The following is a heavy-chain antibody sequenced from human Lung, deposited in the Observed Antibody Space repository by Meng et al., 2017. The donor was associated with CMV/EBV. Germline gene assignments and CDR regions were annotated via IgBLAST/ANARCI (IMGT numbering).Heavy chain of an antibody. V-gene: IGHV4-30-4*01. J-gene: IGHJ5*02. Sequence: QGGPQRGGTGLVWASQTRSPTCTVSGCAIITSDYYGSWLRQSPEKGLEWIGSIYYRGSTYYNPSLEGRVTMSIDTSKNQSYLILSTMTAADTAMYFCSRRQVDTVTTFRNWFDPWGQGTLVTVSS. CDR3: SRRQVDTVTTFRNWFDP. D-gene: IGHD4-11*01. CDR1: GCAIITSDYY. CDR2: IYYRGST.